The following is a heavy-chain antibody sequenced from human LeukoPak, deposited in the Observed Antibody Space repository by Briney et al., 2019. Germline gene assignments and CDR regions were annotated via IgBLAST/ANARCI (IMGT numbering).Heavy chain of an antibody. CDR1: GYTFTGYY. CDR3: ATCGSSTSCYRGYFDF. Sequence: ASVKVSCKASGYTFTGYYLHWVRQAPGQGPEWMGWINPHSGGTNYAQKFQGRVTLTSDTPISTAYMELSGLRSDDTAVYYCATCGSSTSCYRGYFDFWGQGSLVTVSS. D-gene: IGHD2-2*01. J-gene: IGHJ4*02. V-gene: IGHV1-2*02. CDR2: INPHSGGT.